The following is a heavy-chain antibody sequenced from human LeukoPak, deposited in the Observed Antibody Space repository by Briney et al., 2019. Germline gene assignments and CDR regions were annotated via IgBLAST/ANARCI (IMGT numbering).Heavy chain of an antibody. CDR1: GGTFSSYA. V-gene: IGHV1-69*05. J-gene: IGHJ4*02. D-gene: IGHD3-22*01. CDR2: IIPIFGTA. CDR3: ARAVQGVYPYYYDSSGYLYYFDY. Sequence: VASVKVSCKASGGTFSSYAISWVRQAPGQGLEWMGGIIPIFGTANYAQKFQGRVTITTDESTSTAYMELSSLRSEDTAVYYCARAVQGVYPYYYDSSGYLYYFDYWGQGTLVTVSS.